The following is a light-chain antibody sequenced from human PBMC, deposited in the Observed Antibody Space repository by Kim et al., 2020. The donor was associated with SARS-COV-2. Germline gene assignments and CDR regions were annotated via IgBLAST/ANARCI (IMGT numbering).Light chain of an antibody. Sequence: DSQLTQSPSSLSASVGDRVTITCRTSQTMNNYLNWYQQTPGRAPKLLIYAASTLQDGVPSRFSGNRSGTDYTLTISSLQPEDFATYFCQHSYSVPIFGQGTRLEIK. CDR1: QTMNNY. CDR2: AAS. V-gene: IGKV1-39*01. J-gene: IGKJ5*01. CDR3: QHSYSVPI.